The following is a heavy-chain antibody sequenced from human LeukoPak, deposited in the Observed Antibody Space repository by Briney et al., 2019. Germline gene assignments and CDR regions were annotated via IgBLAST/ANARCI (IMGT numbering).Heavy chain of an antibody. D-gene: IGHD5-12*01. Sequence: GGSLRLSCAASGFTFSNAWMSWVRQAPGKGLEWVSYIRSSGSTIYYADSVKGRFTISRDNAKNSLYLQMNSLRAEDTAVYYCAREGYSGYLRGYFDYWGQGTLVTVSS. J-gene: IGHJ4*02. CDR1: GFTFSNAW. V-gene: IGHV3-11*04. CDR3: AREGYSGYLRGYFDY. CDR2: IRSSGSTI.